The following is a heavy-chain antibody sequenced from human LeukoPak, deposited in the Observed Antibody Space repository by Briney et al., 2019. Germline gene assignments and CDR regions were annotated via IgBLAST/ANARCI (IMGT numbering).Heavy chain of an antibody. V-gene: IGHV1-2*04. CDR2: INPNSGST. J-gene: IGHJ6*02. D-gene: IGHD6-13*01. Sequence: GASVKVSCKASGYTFTDYYMHWVRQAPGQGLEWMGWINPNSGSTNYAQKFQGWVTMTRDTSISTAYMELNRLRSDDTAVYYCARDQASAAVGTVYYYHGMDVWGQGTTVTVSS. CDR3: ARDQASAAVGTVYYYHGMDV. CDR1: GYTFTDYY.